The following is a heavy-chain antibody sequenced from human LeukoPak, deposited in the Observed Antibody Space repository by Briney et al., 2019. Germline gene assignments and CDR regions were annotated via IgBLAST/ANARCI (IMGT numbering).Heavy chain of an antibody. CDR1: GFTFSIYW. Sequence: PGGSLRLSCAAPGFTFSIYWMHWVRQAPGEGLVWVSRISDDGKATVYAASVKGRFTISRDNAKNTLYLQMNSLRAEDTAVYYCASFWVRGSSAPGLGSWGQGTLVTVSS. J-gene: IGHJ5*02. CDR2: ISDDGKAT. CDR3: ASFWVRGSSAPGLGS. D-gene: IGHD3-10*01. V-gene: IGHV3-74*01.